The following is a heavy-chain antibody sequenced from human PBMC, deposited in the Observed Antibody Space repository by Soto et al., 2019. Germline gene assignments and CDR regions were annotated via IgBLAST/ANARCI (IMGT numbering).Heavy chain of an antibody. D-gene: IGHD6-6*01. CDR1: GFTFSTYS. J-gene: IGHJ6*02. CDR2: ISSRSYTI. V-gene: IGHV3-48*02. Sequence: GGSLRLSCAASGFTFSTYSMNWVRQAPGKGLEWVSYISSRSYTIYYVESVKGRFTISRDNAKNSLYLQMNSLRDEDTAVYYCARGGSSSDNGMDVWGQGTTVTVSS. CDR3: ARGGSSSDNGMDV.